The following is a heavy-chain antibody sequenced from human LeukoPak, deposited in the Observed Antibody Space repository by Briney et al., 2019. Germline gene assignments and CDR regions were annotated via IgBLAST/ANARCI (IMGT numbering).Heavy chain of an antibody. J-gene: IGHJ3*02. Sequence: PGESLKISCKGSGYRFTSYWIAWVRPMPGKGLEWMGSIYPGDSNTRYSPSFQGRVTISVDKSISTAYLQWTSLKASDTAMYYCARQPSRDAFDIWGQATMVTVSS. CDR2: IYPGDSNT. V-gene: IGHV5-51*01. CDR3: ARQPSRDAFDI. CDR1: GYRFTSYW.